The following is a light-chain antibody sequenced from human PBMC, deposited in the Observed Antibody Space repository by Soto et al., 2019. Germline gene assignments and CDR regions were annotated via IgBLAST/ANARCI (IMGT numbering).Light chain of an antibody. Sequence: EIVLTQSPGMLSLSPGERATLSCRASQTISDNYFAWYQQKPGQAPRLLIYGISTRATGIPDRFSGSGSGTDFTLTISRLEPEDFAVYYCQYYDKLAKAITFGQGTRLEIK. CDR1: QTISDNY. CDR3: QYYDKLAKAIT. J-gene: IGKJ5*01. V-gene: IGKV3-20*01. CDR2: GIS.